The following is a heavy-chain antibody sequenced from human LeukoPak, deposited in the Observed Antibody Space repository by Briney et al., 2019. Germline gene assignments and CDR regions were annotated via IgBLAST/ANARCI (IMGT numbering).Heavy chain of an antibody. CDR2: IYSGGST. J-gene: IGHJ4*02. V-gene: IGHV3-53*01. CDR3: GCAYYYDSSGYYYPDY. Sequence: GSLRLSCAASGFTFSSNYMSWVRQAPGKGLEWVSVIYSGGSTYYADSVKGRFTISRDNSKNTLYLQMNSLRAEDTAVYYCGCAYYYDSSGYYYPDYWGQGTLVTVSS. CDR1: GFTFSSNY. D-gene: IGHD3-22*01.